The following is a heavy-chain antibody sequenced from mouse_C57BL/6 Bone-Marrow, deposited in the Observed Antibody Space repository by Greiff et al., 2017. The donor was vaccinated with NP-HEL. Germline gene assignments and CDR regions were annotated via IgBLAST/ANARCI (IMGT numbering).Heavy chain of an antibody. V-gene: IGHV14-4*01. CDR3: TTSAYYSNYLDY. CDR1: GFNIKDDY. Sequence: VQLQQSGAELVRPGASVKLSCTASGFNIKDDYMHWVKQRPEQGLEWIGWIDPENGDTEYASKFQGKATITADTSSNTAYLQLSSLTSEDTAVYYCTTSAYYSNYLDYGGQGTTLTVTA. CDR2: IDPENGDT. D-gene: IGHD2-5*01. J-gene: IGHJ2*01.